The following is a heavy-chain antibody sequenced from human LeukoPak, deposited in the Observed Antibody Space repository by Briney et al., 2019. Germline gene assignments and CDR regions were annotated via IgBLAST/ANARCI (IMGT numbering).Heavy chain of an antibody. D-gene: IGHD2-2*01. CDR3: ARDWRLGYCSSTSCYSYGMDV. CDR2: IYSGGST. Sequence: GGSLRLSCAASGFTVSSNYMSWVRQAPGKGLEWVSVIYSGGSTYYADPVKGRFTISRDNSKNTLYLQMNSLRAEDTAVYYCARDWRLGYCSSTSCYSYGMDVWGQGTTVTVSS. J-gene: IGHJ6*02. V-gene: IGHV3-66*02. CDR1: GFTVSSNY.